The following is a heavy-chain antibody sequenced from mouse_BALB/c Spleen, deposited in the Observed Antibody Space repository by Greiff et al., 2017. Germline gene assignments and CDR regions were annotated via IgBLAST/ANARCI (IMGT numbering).Heavy chain of an antibody. J-gene: IGHJ3*01. CDR1: GYTFSSYW. V-gene: IGHV1-9*01. D-gene: IGHD1-2*01. CDR3: ARWGTTATIAY. CDR2: ILPGSGST. Sequence: VQLQQSGAELMKPGASVKISCKATGYTFSSYWIEWVKQRPGHGLEWIGEILPGSGSTNYNEKFKGKATFTADTSSNTAYMQLSSLTSEDSAVYYCARWGTTATIAYWGQGTLVTVSA.